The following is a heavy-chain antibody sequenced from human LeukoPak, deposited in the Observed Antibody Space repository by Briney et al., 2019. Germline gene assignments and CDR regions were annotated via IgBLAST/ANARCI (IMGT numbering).Heavy chain of an antibody. Sequence: SVKVSCKASGGTFSSYAISWVRQAPGQGLEWMGGIIPIFGTANYAQKFQGRVTITADESTSTAYMELSSLRSEDTAVYYCARDRGSGYQLFYYFDYWGQGTLVTVSS. J-gene: IGHJ4*02. D-gene: IGHD2-2*01. CDR3: ARDRGSGYQLFYYFDY. CDR1: GGTFSSYA. V-gene: IGHV1-69*13. CDR2: IIPIFGTA.